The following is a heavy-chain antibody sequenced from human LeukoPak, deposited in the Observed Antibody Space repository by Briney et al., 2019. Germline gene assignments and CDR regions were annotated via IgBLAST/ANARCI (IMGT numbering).Heavy chain of an antibody. Sequence: ASVKVSCKASGYTFTGYYMHWVRQAPGQAREWMGWINPNSGGTNYAQKFQGRVTMTRDTSISTAYIELSRLRSDDTAVYYCARTLPPYYDILTGYYHSFDYWGQGTLVTVSS. D-gene: IGHD3-9*01. CDR1: GYTFTGYY. CDR3: ARTLPPYYDILTGYYHSFDY. J-gene: IGHJ4*02. CDR2: INPNSGGT. V-gene: IGHV1-2*02.